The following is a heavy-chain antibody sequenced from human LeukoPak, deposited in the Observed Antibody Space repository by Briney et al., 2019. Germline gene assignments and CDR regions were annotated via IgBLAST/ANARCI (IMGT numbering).Heavy chain of an antibody. CDR3: ARDRERGGQVFDY. Sequence: PGGSLRLSCAASGFTFSSYAMHWVRQAPGKGLEWVAVISYDGSNKYYADSVKGRFTISRDNSKNTLYLQMNSLRAEDTAVYYCARDRERGGQVFDYWGQGTLVTVSS. CDR1: GFTFSSYA. D-gene: IGHD2-15*01. CDR2: ISYDGSNK. J-gene: IGHJ4*02. V-gene: IGHV3-30*14.